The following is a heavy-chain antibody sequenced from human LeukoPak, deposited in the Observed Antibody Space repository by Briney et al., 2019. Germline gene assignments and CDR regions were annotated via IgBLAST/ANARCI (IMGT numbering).Heavy chain of an antibody. J-gene: IGHJ4*02. D-gene: IGHD4-17*01. CDR2: MNPNSGNT. V-gene: IGHV1-8*01. CDR3: ARGANDCGDYGY. Sequence: ASVKVSCKASGYTFTSYDINWVRQATGQGLEWMGWMNPNSGNTGYAQKFQGRVTMTRNTSISTAYMELSSLRSEDTAVYYCARGANDCGDYGYWGQGTLVTVSS. CDR1: GYTFTSYD.